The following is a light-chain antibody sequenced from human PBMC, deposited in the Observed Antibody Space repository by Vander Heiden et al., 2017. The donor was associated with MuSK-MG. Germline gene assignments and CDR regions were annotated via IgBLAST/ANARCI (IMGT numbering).Light chain of an antibody. Sequence: DIQMTQSPSSLSASVGDRVTITCQARQDIRNYLNWYQQKPGTAPKLLIYDASNLETGVPSRFSGSGSGTDFTFTISSLQPEDFATYYCQQDDSLPLTFGGGTKVDIK. CDR2: DAS. CDR3: QQDDSLPLT. J-gene: IGKJ4*01. CDR1: QDIRNY. V-gene: IGKV1-33*01.